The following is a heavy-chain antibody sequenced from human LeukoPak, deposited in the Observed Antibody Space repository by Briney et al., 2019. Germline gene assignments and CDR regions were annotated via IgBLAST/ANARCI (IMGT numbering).Heavy chain of an antibody. D-gene: IGHD3-22*01. J-gene: IGHJ5*02. V-gene: IGHV4-39*07. CDR1: GDSISSSTYY. CDR3: ARGADYYDSSGWYNWFDP. Sequence: NSSETLSLTCTVSGDSISSSTYYWGWIRQPPGKGLEWIGSMYYSGSAHYNPSLKSRVTISGDTSKNQVSLKLSSVTAADTAVYYCARGADYYDSSGWYNWFDPWGQGTLVTVSS. CDR2: MYYSGSA.